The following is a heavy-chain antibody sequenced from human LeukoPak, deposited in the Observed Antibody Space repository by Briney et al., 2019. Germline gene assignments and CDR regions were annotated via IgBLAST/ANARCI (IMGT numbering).Heavy chain of an antibody. Sequence: GGSLRLSCAASGFTVSSNYMSWVRQAPGKGLEWVSVIYSGGSTYYTDSVKGRFTISRDNSKNTLYLQMNSLRAEDTAVYYCGRGVYRIPINDCWGQGTLVTVSS. CDR1: GFTVSSNY. J-gene: IGHJ4*02. CDR2: IYSGGST. V-gene: IGHV3-66*01. D-gene: IGHD6-6*01. CDR3: GRGVYRIPINDC.